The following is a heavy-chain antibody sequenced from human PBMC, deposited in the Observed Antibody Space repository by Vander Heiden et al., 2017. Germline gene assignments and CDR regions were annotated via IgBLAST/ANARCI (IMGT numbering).Heavy chain of an antibody. J-gene: IGHJ6*02. D-gene: IGHD3-3*01. CDR2: IYTSGST. V-gene: IGHV4-4*07. Sequence: QVQLQESGPGLVKPSETLSLPCTVSGGSISSYYWSWIRQPAGKGLEWIGRIYTSGSTNYNPSLKSRVTMSVDTSKNQFSLKLSSVTAADTAVYYCAREATIFGVVEFGGVYYGMDVWGQGTTVTVSS. CDR1: GGSISSYY. CDR3: AREATIFGVVEFGGVYYGMDV.